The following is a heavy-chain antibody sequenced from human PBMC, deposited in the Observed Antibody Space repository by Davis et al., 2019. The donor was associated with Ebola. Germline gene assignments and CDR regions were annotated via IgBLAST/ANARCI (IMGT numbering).Heavy chain of an antibody. V-gene: IGHV4-34*01. CDR3: ARVRDDYSNYSNWFEP. CDR2: INHSGST. J-gene: IGHJ5*02. D-gene: IGHD4-11*01. Sequence: SETLSLTCAVYGGSFSGYYWSWIRQPPGKGLEWIGEINHSGSTNYNPSLKSRVTISVDTSKNQFSLKLSSVTAADTAVYYCARVRDDYSNYSNWFEPWGQGTLVTVSS. CDR1: GGSFSGYY.